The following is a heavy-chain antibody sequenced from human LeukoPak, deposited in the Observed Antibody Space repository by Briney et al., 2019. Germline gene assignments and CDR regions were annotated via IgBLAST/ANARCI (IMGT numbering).Heavy chain of an antibody. D-gene: IGHD2-15*01. V-gene: IGHV3-33*01. CDR2: IWHNGRNK. CDR1: GFTFSNYG. J-gene: IGHJ4*02. CDR3: ARDRGSNDPIDY. Sequence: PGGSLRLSCAASGFTFSNYGKHWVRQAPGKGLEWVAVIWHNGRNKYYADSVKGRFTTSRDNSKNTLYLQMNSLRAEDTAVYYCARDRGSNDPIDYWGQGTLVTVSS.